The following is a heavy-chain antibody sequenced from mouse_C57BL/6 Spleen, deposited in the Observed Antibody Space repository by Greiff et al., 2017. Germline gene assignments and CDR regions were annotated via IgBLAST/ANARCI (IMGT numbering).Heavy chain of an antibody. V-gene: IGHV1-39*01. D-gene: IGHD1-1*01. J-gene: IGHJ4*01. CDR2: INPNYGTT. Sequence: VQLKESGPELVKPGASVKISCKASGYSFTDYNMHWVKQSNGQSLEWIGVINPNYGTTSYNQKFKGKATLTVDQSSSTAYMQLNSLTSEDSAVYYCASSYYYDYYAMDYWGQGTSGTVSS. CDR3: ASSYYYDYYAMDY. CDR1: GYSFTDYN.